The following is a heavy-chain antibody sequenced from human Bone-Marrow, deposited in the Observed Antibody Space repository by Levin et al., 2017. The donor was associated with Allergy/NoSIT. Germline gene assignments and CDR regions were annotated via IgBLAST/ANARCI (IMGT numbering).Heavy chain of an antibody. CDR3: AANQYYYDALPYYYYGMDV. J-gene: IGHJ6*02. Sequence: SVKVSCKASGFTFTSSAVQWVRQARGQRLEWIGWIVVGSGNTNYAQKFQERVTITRDMSTSPAYMELSSLRSEDTAVYYCAANQYYYDALPYYYYGMDVWGQGTTVTVSS. V-gene: IGHV1-58*01. D-gene: IGHD3-22*01. CDR2: IVVGSGNT. CDR1: GFTFTSSA.